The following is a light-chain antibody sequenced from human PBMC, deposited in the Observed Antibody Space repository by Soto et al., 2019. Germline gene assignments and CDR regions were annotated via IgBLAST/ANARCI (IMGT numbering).Light chain of an antibody. CDR3: LQYQSYWT. J-gene: IGKJ1*01. CDR1: QSISRQ. V-gene: IGKV1-5*03. Sequence: DIQMTQSPSTLSASVGDRVSITCRASQSISRQLAWYQQKPGKAPNLLIYQASNLETWVPSRFTGSGSGTAFTLTISSLQPDDLATSSCLQYQSYWTFGQGTKVEVK. CDR2: QAS.